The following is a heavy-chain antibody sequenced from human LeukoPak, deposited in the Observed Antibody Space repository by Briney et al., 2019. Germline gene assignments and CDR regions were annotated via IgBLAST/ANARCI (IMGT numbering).Heavy chain of an antibody. CDR3: ARRYFDS. CDR2: IKQDGSEK. J-gene: IGHJ4*02. Sequence: PGGSLRLSCVGSGFTFSSTVMSWVRQAPGKGLEWVANIKQDGSEKYYVDSVKGRFTISRDNAKNSLYLQMNSLRAEDTAVYYCARRYFDSWGQGTLVTVSS. CDR1: GFTFSSTV. D-gene: IGHD3-16*02. V-gene: IGHV3-7*03.